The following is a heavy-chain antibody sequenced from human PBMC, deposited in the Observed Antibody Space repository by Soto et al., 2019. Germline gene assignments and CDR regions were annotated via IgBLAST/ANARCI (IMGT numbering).Heavy chain of an antibody. J-gene: IGHJ4*02. CDR1: GFTYSSSG. D-gene: IGHD6-19*01. Sequence: QVQLVESGGGVDQPGRSLRLSCAASGFTYSSSGMHWVRQAPGKGLEWVAVISYNGSNKDYADSVKGRFTISRDNSGSTLYLQINSLRPEDTAVYYCARDRIAVTAPFDYWGQGTLVSVSS. CDR3: ARDRIAVTAPFDY. V-gene: IGHV3-30*03. CDR2: ISYNGSNK.